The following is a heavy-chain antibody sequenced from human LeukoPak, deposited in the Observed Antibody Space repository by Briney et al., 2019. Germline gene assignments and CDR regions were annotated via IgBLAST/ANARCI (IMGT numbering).Heavy chain of an antibody. CDR1: GGSISSYY. V-gene: IGHV4-4*07. Sequence: SETLSLTCTVSGGSISSYYWSWIRQPAGKGLEWIGRIYTSGSTNYNPSLKSRVTMSVDTSKNQFSLKLSSVTAADTAVYYCARDGESLPDSSFDYWGQGTLVTVSS. D-gene: IGHD3-10*01. J-gene: IGHJ4*02. CDR2: IYTSGST. CDR3: ARDGESLPDSSFDY.